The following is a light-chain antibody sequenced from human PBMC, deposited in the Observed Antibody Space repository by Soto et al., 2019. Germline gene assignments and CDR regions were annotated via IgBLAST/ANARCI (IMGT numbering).Light chain of an antibody. Sequence: QSVLSQPPSASGTPGQRVTISCSGSSSNIGSNTVSWYHQLPGTAPKLLIYSNTQRPSGVPDRFSGSKSGTSASLAIGALQSEDEADYYCAAWDDGLNGYVFGIGTKVTVL. CDR3: AAWDDGLNGYV. CDR1: SSNIGSNT. CDR2: SNT. J-gene: IGLJ1*01. V-gene: IGLV1-44*01.